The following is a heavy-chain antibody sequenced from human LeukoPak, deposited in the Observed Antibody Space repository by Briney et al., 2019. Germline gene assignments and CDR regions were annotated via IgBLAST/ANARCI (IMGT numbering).Heavy chain of an antibody. Sequence: GGSLRLSCAASGFTFSSYAMSWVRQAPGKGLEWVSAISGSGGSTYYADSVKGRFTISRDNSKNTLYLQMNSLRAEDTAVYYCAFRGRVTMIVEAFDYWGQGTLVTVSS. D-gene: IGHD3-22*01. CDR3: AFRGRVTMIVEAFDY. J-gene: IGHJ4*02. CDR2: ISGSGGST. V-gene: IGHV3-23*01. CDR1: GFTFSSYA.